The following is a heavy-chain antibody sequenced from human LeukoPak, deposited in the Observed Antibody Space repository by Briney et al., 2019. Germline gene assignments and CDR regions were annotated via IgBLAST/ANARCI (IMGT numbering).Heavy chain of an antibody. CDR3: AKGRGSSGWYSLDY. CDR2: ITWNSGSI. J-gene: IGHJ4*02. D-gene: IGHD6-19*01. CDR1: GFTFSSYW. V-gene: IGHV3-9*01. Sequence: PGGSLRLSCTASGFTFSSYWMHWVRQAPGKGLEWVSIITWNSGSIAYADSVKGRFTISRDNAKNSLYLQMNSLRPGDTALYYCAKGRGSSGWYSLDYWGQGTLVTVSS.